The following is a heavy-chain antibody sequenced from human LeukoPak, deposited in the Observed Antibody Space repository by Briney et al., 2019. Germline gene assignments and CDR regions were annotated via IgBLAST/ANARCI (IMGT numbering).Heavy chain of an antibody. CDR3: ARAIYYDSSGYYLDDY. CDR1: GFTFSSYS. D-gene: IGHD3-22*01. V-gene: IGHV3-21*01. J-gene: IGHJ4*02. CDR2: ISSSSSYI. Sequence: GGSLRLSCAASGFTFSSYSMSWVRQAPGKGLEWVSSISSSSSYIYYADSVKGRFTISRDNAKNSLYLQMNSLRAEDTAVYYCARAIYYDSSGYYLDDYWGQGTLVTVSS.